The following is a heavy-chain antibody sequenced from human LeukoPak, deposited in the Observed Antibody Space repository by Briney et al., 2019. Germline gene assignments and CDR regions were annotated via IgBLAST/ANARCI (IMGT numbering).Heavy chain of an antibody. Sequence: SGPTLVNPTQTLTLTCTFSGFSLSTSGMCVSWICQPPGKALEWLARIDWDDDKYYSTSLKTRLTISKDTSKNQVVLTMTNMDPVATATYYCARMVRSSGWFDCFDYWGQGTLVTVSS. V-gene: IGHV2-70*11. D-gene: IGHD6-19*01. CDR3: ARMVRSSGWFDCFDY. CDR2: IDWDDDK. J-gene: IGHJ4*02. CDR1: GFSLSTSGMC.